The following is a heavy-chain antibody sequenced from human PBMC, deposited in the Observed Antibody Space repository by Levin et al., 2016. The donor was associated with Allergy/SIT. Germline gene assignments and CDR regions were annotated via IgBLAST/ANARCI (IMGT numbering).Heavy chain of an antibody. Sequence: GGSLRLSCAASGFTFSSYGMHWVRQAPGKGLEWVAVISYDGSNKYYADSVKGRFTISRDNSKNTLYLQMNSLRAGDTAVYYCANSWSQGALDSYWGQGTLVTVSS. CDR1: GFTFSSYG. J-gene: IGHJ4*02. CDR2: ISYDGSNK. CDR3: ANSWSQGALDSY. D-gene: IGHD1-26*01. V-gene: IGHV3-30*18.